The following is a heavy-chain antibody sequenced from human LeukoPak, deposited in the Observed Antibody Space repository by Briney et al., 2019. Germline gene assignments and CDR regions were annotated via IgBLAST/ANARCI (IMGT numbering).Heavy chain of an antibody. CDR3: AKDPYSSSYNYFDY. CDR2: IRYDGSNK. Sequence: PGGSLRLSCAASGFTFSSYGMHWVRRAPGKGLEWVAFIRYDGSNKYYADSVKGRFTISRDNSKNTLYLQMNSLRAEDTAVYYCAKDPYSSSYNYFDYWGQGTLVTVSS. D-gene: IGHD6-6*01. CDR1: GFTFSSYG. J-gene: IGHJ4*02. V-gene: IGHV3-30*02.